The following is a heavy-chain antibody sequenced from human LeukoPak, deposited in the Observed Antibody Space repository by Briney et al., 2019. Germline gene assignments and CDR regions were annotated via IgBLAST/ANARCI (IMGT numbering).Heavy chain of an antibody. Sequence: GGSLRLSCVASGVILNTYGMHWVRHAPAKGLERVAFIRYDGGNQYYADSVKGRFTISRDNSKNTMSLQMNSLRAEDTAIYYCAKNGDRGAYCSGGSCYPYYYYNMDVWGKGTTVTISS. CDR1: GVILNTYG. V-gene: IGHV3-30*02. CDR2: IRYDGGNQ. D-gene: IGHD2-15*01. CDR3: AKNGDRGAYCSGGSCYPYYYYNMDV. J-gene: IGHJ6*03.